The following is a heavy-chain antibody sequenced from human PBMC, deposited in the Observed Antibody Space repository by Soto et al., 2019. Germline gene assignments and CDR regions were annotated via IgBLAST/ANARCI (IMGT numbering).Heavy chain of an antibody. CDR1: GGSISSYY. CDR3: ARVKSTVTTTLFDY. Sequence: SETLSLTCTVSGGSISSYYWSWIRQPPGKGLEWIGYIYYSGSTNYNPSLKSRVTISVDTSKNQFSLKLSSVTAADTAVYYCARVKSTVTTTLFDYWGQGTLVTVSS. V-gene: IGHV4-59*01. D-gene: IGHD4-17*01. J-gene: IGHJ4*02. CDR2: IYYSGST.